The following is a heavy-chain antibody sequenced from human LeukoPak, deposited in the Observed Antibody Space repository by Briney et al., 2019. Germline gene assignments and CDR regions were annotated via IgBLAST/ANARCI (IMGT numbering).Heavy chain of an antibody. Sequence: GGSLRLSCAASGFTFSSYTMNWVRQAPGKGLEWVSSISSSSSYIYQADSVKGRFTISRDNAKNSLDLQMNSLRAEDTAVYYCARDRVLYCGGDCYTAFDHWGQGTLVTVS. D-gene: IGHD2-21*02. V-gene: IGHV3-21*01. J-gene: IGHJ4*02. CDR1: GFTFSSYT. CDR2: ISSSSSYI. CDR3: ARDRVLYCGGDCYTAFDH.